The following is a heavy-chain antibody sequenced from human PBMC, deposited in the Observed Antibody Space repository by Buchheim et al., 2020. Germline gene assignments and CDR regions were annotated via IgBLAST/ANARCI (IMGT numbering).Heavy chain of an antibody. CDR2: IYYSGST. Sequence: QLQLQESGPGLVKPSETLSLTCTVSGGSISSSSYYWGWIRQPPGKGLEWIGSIYYSGSTYYNPSLKSRVTISVDTSKNQFSLKLSSVAAADTAVYYCARHNTAMGNWFDPWGQGTL. CDR1: GGSISSSSYY. J-gene: IGHJ5*02. V-gene: IGHV4-39*01. CDR3: ARHNTAMGNWFDP. D-gene: IGHD5-18*01.